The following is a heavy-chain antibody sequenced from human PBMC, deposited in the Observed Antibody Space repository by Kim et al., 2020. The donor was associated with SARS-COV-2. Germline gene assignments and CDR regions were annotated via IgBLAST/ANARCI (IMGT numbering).Heavy chain of an antibody. Sequence: GGSLRLSCAASGFSFSIYWMQWVRQTPGKGLVWVAGINGDANRAYYADSVKGRFTISRDNAKNTFYLQMNSLRVDDTAVYYCARDAGRGGDEDYWGQGTL. CDR2: INGDANRA. CDR3: ARDAGRGGDEDY. J-gene: IGHJ4*02. V-gene: IGHV3-74*01. D-gene: IGHD4-17*01. CDR1: GFSFSIYW.